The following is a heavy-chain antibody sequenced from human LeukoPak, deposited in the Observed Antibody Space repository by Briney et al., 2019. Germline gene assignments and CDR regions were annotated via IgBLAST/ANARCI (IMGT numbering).Heavy chain of an antibody. D-gene: IGHD6-13*01. V-gene: IGHV1-69*04. J-gene: IGHJ4*02. CDR1: GGTFSSYA. Sequence: SVKVSCKASGGTFSSYAISWVRQAPGQGLEWMGRIIPIFGIANYAQKFQGRVTITADKSTSTAYMELSSLRAEDTAVYYCARIPGMDSSSWSFDYWGQGTLVTVSS. CDR2: IIPIFGIA. CDR3: ARIPGMDSSSWSFDY.